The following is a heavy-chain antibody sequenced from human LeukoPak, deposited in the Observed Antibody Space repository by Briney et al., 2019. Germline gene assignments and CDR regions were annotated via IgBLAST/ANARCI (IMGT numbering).Heavy chain of an antibody. CDR2: IKYDGSAT. Sequence: GGSLRLSCAASGFTFSNYWMHWIRQVPGRGLVWVSHIKYDGSATNYADSVKGRFTISRDNAKNTLYLQMNSLRAEDTAVYYCLSGSLQSGYNFDYWGQGALVTVSS. V-gene: IGHV3-74*01. J-gene: IGHJ4*02. CDR3: LSGSLQSGYNFDY. CDR1: GFTFSNYW. D-gene: IGHD3-3*01.